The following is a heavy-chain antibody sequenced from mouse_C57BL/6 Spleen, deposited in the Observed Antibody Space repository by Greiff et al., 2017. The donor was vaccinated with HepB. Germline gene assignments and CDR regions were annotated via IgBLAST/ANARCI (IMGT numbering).Heavy chain of an antibody. Sequence: EVKLVESGGGLVKPGGSLKLSCAASGFTFSDYGMHWVRQAPEKGLEWVAYISSGSSTIYYADTVKGRFTISRDNAKNTLFLQMTSLRSEDTAMYYCARDLKLGLYYFDYWGQGTTLTVSS. CDR2: ISSGSSTI. CDR1: GFTFSDYG. CDR3: ARDLKLGLYYFDY. D-gene: IGHD4-1*01. V-gene: IGHV5-17*01. J-gene: IGHJ2*01.